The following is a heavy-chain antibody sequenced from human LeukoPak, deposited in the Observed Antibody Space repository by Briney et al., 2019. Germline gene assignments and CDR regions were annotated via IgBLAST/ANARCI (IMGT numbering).Heavy chain of an antibody. V-gene: IGHV3-23*01. J-gene: IGHJ4*02. CDR2: ISGSGGST. Sequence: GGSLRLSCAASGFTSSSYAMSWVRQAPGKGLEWVSAISGSGGSTYYAGSVKGRFTISRDNSKNTLYLQMNSLRAEDTAVYYCAIPDTAMVTTRLGYFDYWGQGTLVTVSS. CDR1: GFTSSSYA. D-gene: IGHD5-18*01. CDR3: AIPDTAMVTTRLGYFDY.